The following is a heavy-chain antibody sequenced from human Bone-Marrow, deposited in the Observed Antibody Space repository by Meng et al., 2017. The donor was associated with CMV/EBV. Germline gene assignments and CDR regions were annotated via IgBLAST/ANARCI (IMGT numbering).Heavy chain of an antibody. J-gene: IGHJ4*02. CDR2: ISGSGGST. Sequence: GGSLRLSCAASGFTVSSNYMSWVRQAPGKGLEWVSAISGSGGSTYYADSVKGRFTISRDNSKNTLYLQMNSLRAEDTAVYYCAKVDGRCRGQDYWGQGTLVTVSS. CDR1: GFTVSSNY. V-gene: IGHV3-23*01. D-gene: IGHD5-12*01. CDR3: AKVDGRCRGQDY.